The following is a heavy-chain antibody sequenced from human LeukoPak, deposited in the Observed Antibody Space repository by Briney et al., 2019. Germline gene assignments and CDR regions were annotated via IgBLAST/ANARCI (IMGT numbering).Heavy chain of an antibody. Sequence: KASETLSLTCTVSGGSISSYYWSWIRQPPGKGLEWIGYIYYSGSNNYNPSLKSRVTISVDTSKNQFSLKLSSVTAADTAVYYCARLVVITTGYYYYGMDVWGQGTTVTVSS. D-gene: IGHD3-22*01. V-gene: IGHV4-59*08. J-gene: IGHJ6*02. CDR3: ARLVVITTGYYYYGMDV. CDR2: IYYSGSN. CDR1: GGSISSYY.